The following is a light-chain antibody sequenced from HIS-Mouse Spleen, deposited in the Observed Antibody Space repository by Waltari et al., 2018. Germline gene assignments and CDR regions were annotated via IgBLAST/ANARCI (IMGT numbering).Light chain of an antibody. Sequence: QSALPQPASVSGSPGQSITISCTGTISDVGGYNYVSWYQQHPGKAPKLMIYDVSNRPSGVSNRFSGSKSGNTASLTISGLQAEDEADYYCSSYTSSSTLVFGGGTKLTVL. CDR3: SSYTSSSTLV. J-gene: IGLJ2*01. CDR1: ISDVGGYNY. V-gene: IGLV2-14*03. CDR2: DVS.